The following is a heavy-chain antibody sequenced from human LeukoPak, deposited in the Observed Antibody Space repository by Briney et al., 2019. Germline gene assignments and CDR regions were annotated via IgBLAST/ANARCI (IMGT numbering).Heavy chain of an antibody. CDR3: ARDLGEAGYSYGFVSRWFDP. D-gene: IGHD5-18*01. V-gene: IGHV4-61*02. J-gene: IGHJ5*02. CDR2: IYTSGST. Sequence: PSETLSLTCTVSGGSISSSSYYWSWIRQPAGKGLEWIGRIYTSGSTNYNPSLKSRVTMSVDTSKNQFSLKLSSVTAADTAVYYCARDLGEAGYSYGFVSRWFDPWGQGTLVTVSS. CDR1: GGSISSSSYY.